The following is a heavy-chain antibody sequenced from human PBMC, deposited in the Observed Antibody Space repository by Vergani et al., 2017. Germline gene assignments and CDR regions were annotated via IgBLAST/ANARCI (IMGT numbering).Heavy chain of an antibody. V-gene: IGHV3-48*02. CDR2: ISSSSSTI. D-gene: IGHD3-10*01. CDR1: GFTFSSYS. CDR3: ARAHHDGSGSYQTYYFDY. J-gene: IGHJ4*02. Sequence: EVQLVESGGGLVQPGGSLRLSCAASGFTFSSYSMNWVRQAPGKGLEWVSYISSSSSTIYYADSVKGRFTISRDNAKNSLYLQMNSLRDEDTAVYYCARAHHDGSGSYQTYYFDYWGQGTLVTVSS.